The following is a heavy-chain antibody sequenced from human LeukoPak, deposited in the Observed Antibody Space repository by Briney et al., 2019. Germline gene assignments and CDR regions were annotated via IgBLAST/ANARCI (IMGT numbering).Heavy chain of an antibody. J-gene: IGHJ5*02. V-gene: IGHV4-31*03. D-gene: IGHD3-10*01. CDR2: IYYSGST. CDR3: ARDRRGSGPKGWFDP. CDR1: GGSIGSGGYY. Sequence: SQTLSLTCTVSGGSIGSGGYYWSWIRQHPGKGLEWIGYIYYSGSTYYNPSLKSRVTISVDTSKNQFSLKLSSVTAADTAVYYCARDRRGSGPKGWFDPWGQGTLVTVSS.